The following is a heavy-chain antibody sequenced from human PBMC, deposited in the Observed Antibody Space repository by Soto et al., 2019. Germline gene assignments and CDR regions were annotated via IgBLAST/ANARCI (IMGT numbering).Heavy chain of an antibody. V-gene: IGHV3-33*01. D-gene: IGHD2-15*01. J-gene: IGHJ6*03. CDR2: IWYDGSNK. CDR3: ARKAVVGLYYDYMDV. Sequence: QVQLVESGGGVVQPGRSLRLSCAASGFTFSSYGMHWVRQAPGKGLEWVAVIWYDGSNKYYADSVKGRFTISRDHSKNTLYRQMNSLRAEDTAVYYCARKAVVGLYYDYMDVWGKGTTVTASS. CDR1: GFTFSSYG.